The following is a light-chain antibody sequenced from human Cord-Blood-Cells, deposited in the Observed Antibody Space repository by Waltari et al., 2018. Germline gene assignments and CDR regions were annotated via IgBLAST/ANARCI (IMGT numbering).Light chain of an antibody. CDR1: QSVSSSY. CDR2: GAS. Sequence: EIVLTHSPGTLSLSPGEGATFSCRASQSVSSSYLAWYQQKPGQAPRLLIYGASSRATGIPDRFSGSGSGTDFTLTISRLEPEDFAVYYCQQYGSSRTFDQGTKVEIK. J-gene: IGKJ1*01. CDR3: QQYGSSRT. V-gene: IGKV3-20*01.